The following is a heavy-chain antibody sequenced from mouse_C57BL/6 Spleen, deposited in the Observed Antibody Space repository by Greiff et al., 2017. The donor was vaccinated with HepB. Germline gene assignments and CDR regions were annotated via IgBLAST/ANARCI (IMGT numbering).Heavy chain of an antibody. CDR2: IYPRSGNT. Sequence: QVHLTQSGAELARPGASVKLSCKASGYTFPSYGLSWVKQRTGQGLEWIGEIYPRSGNTYYNEKFKGKATLTADKSSSTAYMELRSLTSEDSAVYFCARFYYDYDEDFDDWGQGTTLTVSS. CDR1: GYTFPSYG. CDR3: ARFYYDYDEDFDD. D-gene: IGHD2-4*01. V-gene: IGHV1-81*01. J-gene: IGHJ2*01.